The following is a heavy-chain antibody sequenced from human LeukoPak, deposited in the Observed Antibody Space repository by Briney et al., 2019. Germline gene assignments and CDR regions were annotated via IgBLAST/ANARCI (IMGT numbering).Heavy chain of an antibody. CDR3: ARISLTGYAPTSGYFDY. J-gene: IGHJ4*02. D-gene: IGHD3-9*01. Sequence: SETLSLTCAVYGGSFSGYYWSWIRQPPGKGLEWIGEINHSGSTYYNPSLKSRVTISVDTSKNQFSLKLSSVTAADTAVYYCARISLTGYAPTSGYFDYWGQGTLVTVSS. CDR1: GGSFSGYY. V-gene: IGHV4-34*01. CDR2: INHSGST.